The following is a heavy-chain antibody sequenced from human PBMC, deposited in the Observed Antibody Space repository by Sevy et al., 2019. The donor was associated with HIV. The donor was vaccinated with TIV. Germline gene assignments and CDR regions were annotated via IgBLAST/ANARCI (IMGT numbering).Heavy chain of an antibody. D-gene: IGHD5-18*01. CDR3: ARDQGYSYGYSPFYYYYGMDV. V-gene: IGHV1-18*01. Sequence: ASVKVSCKASGYTFTSYGISWVRQAPGQGLEWMGWISAYNGNTNYAQKLQGRVTMTTDTSTSTAYMGLRSLRSDDTAVYYCARDQGYSYGYSPFYYYYGMDVWGHGPKVTVSS. CDR1: GYTFTSYG. J-gene: IGHJ6*02. CDR2: ISAYNGNT.